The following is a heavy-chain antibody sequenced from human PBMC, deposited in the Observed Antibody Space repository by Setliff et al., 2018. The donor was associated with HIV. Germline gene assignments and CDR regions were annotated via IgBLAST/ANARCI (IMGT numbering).Heavy chain of an antibody. CDR1: GFTLREVS. CDR3: AIDMVGGWLRPMPDF. V-gene: IGHV1-24*01. J-gene: IGHJ4*02. Sequence: GPSVKVSCKVSGFTLREVSMHWVRQAPGKGLEWMGYFDPEDGETVYAQKFQGRVTMTEDTSTNTAYMELSGLRSGDTAVYYCAIDMVGGWLRPMPDFWGLGALVTVSS. D-gene: IGHD2-2*01. CDR2: FDPEDGET.